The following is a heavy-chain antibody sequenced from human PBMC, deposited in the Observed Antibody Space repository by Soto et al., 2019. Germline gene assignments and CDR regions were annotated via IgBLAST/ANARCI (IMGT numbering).Heavy chain of an antibody. CDR3: AKSGIAAAGTRGVIDY. Sequence: PGGSLILSCAASEFTFSSYGMHWVRQAPGKGLEWVAVISYDGSNKYYADSVKGRFTISRDNSKNTLYLQMNSLRAEDTAVYYCAKSGIAAAGTRGVIDYWGQGTLVTVSS. D-gene: IGHD6-13*01. J-gene: IGHJ4*02. CDR2: ISYDGSNK. V-gene: IGHV3-30*18. CDR1: EFTFSSYG.